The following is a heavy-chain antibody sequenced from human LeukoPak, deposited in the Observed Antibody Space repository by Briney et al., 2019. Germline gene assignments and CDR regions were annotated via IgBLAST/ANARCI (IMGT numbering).Heavy chain of an antibody. CDR3: AKAGKQLRYFDWLLFFDY. CDR2: IRYDGSNK. J-gene: IGHJ4*02. CDR1: GFTFSSYG. D-gene: IGHD3-9*01. V-gene: IGHV3-30*02. Sequence: PGGSLRLSCAASGFTFSSYGVHWVRQAPGKGLEWVAFIRYDGSNKYYADSVKGRFTISRDNSKNTLYLQMNSLRAEDTAVYYCAKAGKQLRYFDWLLFFDYWGQGTLVTVSS.